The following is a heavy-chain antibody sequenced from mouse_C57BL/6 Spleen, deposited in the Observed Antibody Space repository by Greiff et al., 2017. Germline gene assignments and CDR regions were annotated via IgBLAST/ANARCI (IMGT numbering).Heavy chain of an antibody. CDR1: GFTFTDYC. CDR2: IRNKANGYTT. V-gene: IGHV7-3*01. J-gene: IGHJ4*01. D-gene: IGHD2-3*01. Sequence: EVQLVESGAGLVQPGASLRLSCAASGFTFTDYCMSWVRQPPGKALEWLGFIRNKANGYTTEYSVSVTGRLTISRDNTQSILYLQMHAMRAEDTAAYYYARNDCYDVDYWGQGTSVTVSS. CDR3: ARNDCYDVDY.